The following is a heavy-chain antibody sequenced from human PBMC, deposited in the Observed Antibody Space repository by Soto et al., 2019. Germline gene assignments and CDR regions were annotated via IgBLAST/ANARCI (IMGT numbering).Heavy chain of an antibody. J-gene: IGHJ5*02. D-gene: IGHD1-1*01. Sequence: QEPVVESGGGVVQPGRSLRLSCAASGFTVSGYGMHWVRQAPGKGLEWVALISYDGSNKDYADSVKGRFTISRDNSKNTLDLQMNSLRAEDTAVYYCVRCWGTGDGSNLGYNWLDPWGQGTLVTVSS. V-gene: IGHV3-30*03. CDR3: VRCWGTGDGSNLGYNWLDP. CDR1: GFTVSGYG. CDR2: ISYDGSNK.